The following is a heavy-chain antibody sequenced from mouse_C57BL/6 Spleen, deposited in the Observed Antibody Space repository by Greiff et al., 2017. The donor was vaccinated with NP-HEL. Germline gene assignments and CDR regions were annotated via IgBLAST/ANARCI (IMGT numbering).Heavy chain of an antibody. CDR2: IDPSASYT. V-gene: IGHV1-69*01. CDR3: ARGGRNYAMDY. CDR1: GYTFTSYW. Sequence: VQLQQPGAELVMPGASVKLSCKASGYTFTSYWMHWVKQRPGQGLEWIGEIDPSASYTNYNQKFKGKSTLTVDKASSPAYMQLSSLTSEDSAVYYCARGGRNYAMDYWGQGTSVTVSA. J-gene: IGHJ4*01.